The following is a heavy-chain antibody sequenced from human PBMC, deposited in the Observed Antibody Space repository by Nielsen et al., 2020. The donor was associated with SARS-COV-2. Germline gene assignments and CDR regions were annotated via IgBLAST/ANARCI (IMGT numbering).Heavy chain of an antibody. CDR1: GYSFNRYP. V-gene: IGHV7-4-1*02. CDR2: IDTNIGQP. D-gene: IGHD3-10*01. CDR3: ARENSGPGGTASYGMDL. Sequence: ASVKVSCKASGYSFNRYPMNWVRQAPGQGLEWMGWIDTNIGQPTPAQGFTGRFVFSSDTSVSTASLQISTLRAEDTAVYYCARENSGPGGTASYGMDLWGQGTTVTVSS. J-gene: IGHJ6*02.